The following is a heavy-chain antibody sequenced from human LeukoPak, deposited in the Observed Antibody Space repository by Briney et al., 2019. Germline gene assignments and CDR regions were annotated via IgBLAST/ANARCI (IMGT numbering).Heavy chain of an antibody. V-gene: IGHV3-64D*06. D-gene: IGHD5-24*01. J-gene: IGHJ4*02. CDR3: VKAKLGDGYNSVGFDY. CDR2: ISSNGGST. Sequence: GGSLRLSCSASGFTFSSYAMHWVHQAPGKGLEYVSAISSNGGSTYYADSVKGRFTISRDNSKNTLYLQMSSLRAEDTAVYYCVKAKLGDGYNSVGFDYWGQGTLVTVSS. CDR1: GFTFSSYA.